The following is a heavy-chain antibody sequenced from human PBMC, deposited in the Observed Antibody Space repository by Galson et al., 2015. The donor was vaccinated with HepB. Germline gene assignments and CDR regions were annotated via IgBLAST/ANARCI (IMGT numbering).Heavy chain of an antibody. D-gene: IGHD3-16*01. Sequence: SLRLSCAASAFTFTDHYIDWVRQAPGKGLQWVGRSRNSAQGYTTDFAASVKGRFSISRDASQNSLFLHMDNLGTEDTAVYYCTTFDSALGLDYWGRGTLVTVSS. V-gene: IGHV3-72*01. CDR2: SRNSAQGYTT. J-gene: IGHJ4*02. CDR1: AFTFTDHY. CDR3: TTFDSALGLDY.